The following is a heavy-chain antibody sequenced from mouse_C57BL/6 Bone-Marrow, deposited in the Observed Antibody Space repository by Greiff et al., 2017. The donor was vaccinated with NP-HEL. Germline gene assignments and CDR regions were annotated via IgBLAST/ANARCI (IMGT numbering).Heavy chain of an antibody. CDR1: GYTFTDHT. Sequence: QVQLQQSDAELVKPGASVKISCKVSGYTFTDHTIHWMKQRPEQGLEWIGYIYPRDGSTKYNEKFKGKATLTADKSSSTAYMQLNILTSEDSAVYFCAPDLYYDYLYYAMDYWGQGTSVTVSS. V-gene: IGHV1-78*01. D-gene: IGHD2-4*01. CDR2: IYPRDGST. J-gene: IGHJ4*01. CDR3: APDLYYDYLYYAMDY.